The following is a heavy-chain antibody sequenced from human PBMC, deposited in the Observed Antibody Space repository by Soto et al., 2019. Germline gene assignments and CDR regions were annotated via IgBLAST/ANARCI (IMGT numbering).Heavy chain of an antibody. CDR3: AFSKSRGYASREC. J-gene: IGHJ4*02. D-gene: IGHD2-8*01. CDR1: GYTFTSYG. V-gene: IGHV1-18*01. Sequence: QVQLVQSGAEVKKPGASVKVSCKASGYTFTSYGISWMRQDPGQGLEWMGWIIAYNGNTNYAQKLHGKVTMTTDTSIGIAYMALRSLRSEDTAEYYCAFSKSRGYASRECWGQGALVTVYS. CDR2: IIAYNGNT.